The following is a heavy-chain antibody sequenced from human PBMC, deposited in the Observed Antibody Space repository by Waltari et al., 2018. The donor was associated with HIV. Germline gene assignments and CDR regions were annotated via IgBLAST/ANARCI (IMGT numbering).Heavy chain of an antibody. J-gene: IGHJ4*02. CDR3: ARDSYYYDSSGFFPDF. CDR2: INLNSGDT. V-gene: IGHV1-2*06. Sequence: QVQLVQSGAEVKKPGASVKVSCKSSGYPFTAYYMHWVRQAPGQGLEWMGRINLNSGDTNYGQKFQGRVTMTRDTSISTAYMELSRLRSDDTAVYYCARDSYYYDSSGFFPDFWGQGTLVTVSS. D-gene: IGHD3-22*01. CDR1: GYPFTAYY.